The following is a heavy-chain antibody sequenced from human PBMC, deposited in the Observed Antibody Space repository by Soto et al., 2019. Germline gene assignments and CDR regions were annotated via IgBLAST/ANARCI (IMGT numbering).Heavy chain of an antibody. Sequence: GESLKISCKGAGYSFTSDWIGWVRQMPGKGLEWMGIIYPGDSDTRYSPSFQGQVTISADKSISTAYLQWSSLKASDTAMYYCARLTYSSSWWTFDYWGQGTLVTVSS. V-gene: IGHV5-51*01. J-gene: IGHJ4*02. CDR2: IYPGDSDT. CDR1: GYSFTSDW. D-gene: IGHD6-13*01. CDR3: ARLTYSSSWWTFDY.